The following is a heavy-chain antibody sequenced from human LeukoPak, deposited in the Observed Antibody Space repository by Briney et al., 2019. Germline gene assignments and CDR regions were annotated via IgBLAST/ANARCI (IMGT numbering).Heavy chain of an antibody. V-gene: IGHV1-69*05. J-gene: IGHJ6*03. CDR1: GGTFSIYA. CDR2: IIPIFGTA. D-gene: IGHD4-17*01. CDR3: ARCTVTTDDYYYYYMDV. Sequence: GASVKVSCKASGGTFSIYAISWVRQAPGQGLEWMGGIIPIFGTANYAQKFQGRVTITTDESTSTAYMELSSLRSEDTAVYYCARCTVTTDDYYYYYMDVWGKGTTVTVSS.